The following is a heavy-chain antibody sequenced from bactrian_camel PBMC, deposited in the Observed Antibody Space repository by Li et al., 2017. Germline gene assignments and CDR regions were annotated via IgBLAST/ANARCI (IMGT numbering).Heavy chain of an antibody. V-gene: IGHV3S1*01. CDR3: AASGSLSWGNLQYWLLREVTYTY. Sequence: QLVESGGGLVQPGGSLSISCVASGFTYGRYCMGWFRQAPGKEREEVVAFGSDGSTKHYADSVKGRFTVTHDNAKNTLHLQMNSLKPEDTAMYYCAASGSLSWGNLQYWLLREVTYTYWGQGTQVTVS. J-gene: IGHJ4*01. CDR1: GFTYGRYC. CDR2: FGSDGSTK. D-gene: IGHD1*01.